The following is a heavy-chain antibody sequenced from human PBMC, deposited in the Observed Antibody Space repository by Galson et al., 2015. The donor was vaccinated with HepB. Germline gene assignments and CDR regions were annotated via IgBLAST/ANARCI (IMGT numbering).Heavy chain of an antibody. CDR3: AKAFGYDNWFDP. CDR1: GFTFSSYA. J-gene: IGHJ5*02. CDR2: ISGSGGST. D-gene: IGHD5-12*01. V-gene: IGHV3-23*01. Sequence: SLRLSCAASGFTFSSYAMSWVRQAPGKGLEWVSAISGSGGSTYYADSVKGRFTISRDNSKNTLYLQMNSLRAEDTAVYYCAKAFGYDNWFDPWGQGTLVTVSS.